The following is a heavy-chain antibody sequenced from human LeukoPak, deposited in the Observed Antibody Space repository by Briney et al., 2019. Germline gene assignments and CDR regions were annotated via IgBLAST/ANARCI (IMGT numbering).Heavy chain of an antibody. CDR1: GFTFASYA. CDR2: ITGSGGNT. V-gene: IGHV3-23*01. Sequence: PGGSLRLSCAASGFTFASYAMGWVRQAPGKGLEWVSLITGSGGNTYSADSVKGRFTISRDTSNNTLFLQMNSLRAEDTAVYFCAKDHAIELRYFDWSLGASCYFDQWGQGTQVTVSS. D-gene: IGHD3-9*01. J-gene: IGHJ4*02. CDR3: AKDHAIELRYFDWSLGASCYFDQ.